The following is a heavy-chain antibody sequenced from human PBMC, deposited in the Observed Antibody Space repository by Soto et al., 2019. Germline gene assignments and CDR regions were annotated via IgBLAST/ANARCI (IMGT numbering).Heavy chain of an antibody. D-gene: IGHD2-8*02. J-gene: IGHJ4*02. CDR3: ARDKITGLFDY. V-gene: IGHV4-31*03. Sequence: SETLSLTCTVSGGSISTGGYYWSWIRQHPGKGLEWIGYIYYSGSTNYNPSLKSRVTISVDTSKNQFSLKLTSVTAADTAVYYCARDKITGLFDYWGQGTLVTVSS. CDR1: GGSISTGGYY. CDR2: IYYSGST.